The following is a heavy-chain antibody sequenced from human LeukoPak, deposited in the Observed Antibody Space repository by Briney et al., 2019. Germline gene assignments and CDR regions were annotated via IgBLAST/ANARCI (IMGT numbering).Heavy chain of an antibody. Sequence: GGSLRLSCAPSGFTFDDYAMHWVRQAPGKGLEWVSGISWNSGSIGYADSVKGRFTISRDNAKNSLYLQMNSLRAEDTALYYCAKDMDIAVAANFDYWGQGTLVTVSS. CDR3: AKDMDIAVAANFDY. D-gene: IGHD6-19*01. J-gene: IGHJ4*02. CDR1: GFTFDDYA. V-gene: IGHV3-9*01. CDR2: ISWNSGSI.